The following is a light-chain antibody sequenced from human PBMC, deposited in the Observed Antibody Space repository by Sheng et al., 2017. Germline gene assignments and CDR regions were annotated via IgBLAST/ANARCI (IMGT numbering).Light chain of an antibody. CDR2: TNN. J-gene: IGLJ1*01. Sequence: QSVLTQSPSASGTPGQRVTISCSGSISNIGRNTVNWYQQIPGMAPKLLIYTNNNRPSGVPDRFSGSKSGTSASLAISGLQSDDEADYFCAAWDDSVNGYVFGGGT. CDR1: ISNIGRNT. V-gene: IGLV1-44*01. CDR3: AAWDDSVNGYV.